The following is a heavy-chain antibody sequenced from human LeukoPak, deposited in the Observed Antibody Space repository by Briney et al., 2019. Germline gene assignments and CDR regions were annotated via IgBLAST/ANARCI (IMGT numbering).Heavy chain of an antibody. CDR2: IGTAGDT. CDR1: GFTFSSYD. V-gene: IGHV3-13*01. Sequence: PGGSLRLSCAASGFTFSSYDMHWVRQATGKGLEWVSAIGTAGDTYYPGSVKGRFTISRENAKNSLYLQMNSLRAGDTAVYCCARGPSYYDSSGLVVYYGMDVWGQGTTVTVSS. J-gene: IGHJ6*02. D-gene: IGHD3-22*01. CDR3: ARGPSYYDSSGLVVYYGMDV.